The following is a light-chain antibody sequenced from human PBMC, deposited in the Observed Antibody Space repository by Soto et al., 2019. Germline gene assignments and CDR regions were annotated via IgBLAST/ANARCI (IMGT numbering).Light chain of an antibody. CDR1: HDIRNY. V-gene: IGKV1-33*01. CDR2: DAS. J-gene: IGKJ2*01. CDR3: QQYYDIPYT. Sequence: DIQMTQSPSSLSASVGDRVTITCQASHDIRNYLNWYPQKPGKAPKLLIYDASNLETGVPSRFSGTGSGTDFIFTISSLQAEDIAAYYCQQYYDIPYTFGQGTKLEIK.